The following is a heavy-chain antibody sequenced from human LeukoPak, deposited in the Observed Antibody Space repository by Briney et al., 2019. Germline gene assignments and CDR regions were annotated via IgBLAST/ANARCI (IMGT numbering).Heavy chain of an antibody. CDR1: GYTFTGYY. CDR2: INPDSGGT. CDR3: ARAYTGFEAFDY. J-gene: IGHJ4*02. Sequence: ASVKVSCKASGYTFTGYYMHWVRQARGQGLEWMGWINPDSGGTNYAQKFQGRVTVTRDTSIRTVYMELSSLRSDDTAMYFCARAYTGFEAFDYWGQGTLVTVSS. V-gene: IGHV1-2*02. D-gene: IGHD5-12*01.